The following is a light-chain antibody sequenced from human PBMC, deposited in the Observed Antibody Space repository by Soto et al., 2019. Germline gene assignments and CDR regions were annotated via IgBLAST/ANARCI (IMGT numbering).Light chain of an antibody. J-gene: IGLJ2*01. V-gene: IGLV2-14*01. CDR1: SSDVGGYNY. CDR3: SSYSSTNTLGI. CDR2: DVN. Sequence: QSALTQPASVSGSPGQSITISCTGTSSDVGGYNYVSWYQQQPGKAPKLIIFDVNSRPSGVSIRFSGSKSGNTASLTISGLQAEDESDYYCSSYSSTNTLGIFGGGTKLTVL.